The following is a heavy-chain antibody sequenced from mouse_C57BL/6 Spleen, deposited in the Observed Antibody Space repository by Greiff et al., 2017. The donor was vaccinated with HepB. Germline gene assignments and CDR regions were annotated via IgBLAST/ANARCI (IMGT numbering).Heavy chain of an antibody. D-gene: IGHD1-1*01. CDR2: IWSDGST. CDR3: ARHEGYGSSDWYFDV. J-gene: IGHJ1*03. V-gene: IGHV2-6-1*01. CDR1: GFSLTSYG. Sequence: VKLVESGPGLVAPSQSLSITCTVSGFSLTSYGVHWVRQPPGKGLEWLVVIWSDGSTTYNSALKSRLSISKDNAKGQVFLKMNSRPTDDAAMYYCARHEGYGSSDWYFDVWGTGTTVTVSS.